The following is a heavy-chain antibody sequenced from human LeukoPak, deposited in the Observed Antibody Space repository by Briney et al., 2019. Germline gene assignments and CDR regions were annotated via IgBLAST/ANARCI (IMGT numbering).Heavy chain of an antibody. CDR1: GFTFSSYW. CDR3: ARVGGSNSFDI. CDR2: INSDGSST. Sequence: VGSLRLSCAASGFTFSSYWVHWVRQAPGKGLVWVSPINSDGSSTSYADSVKGRFTISRDNAKNTLSLQMNSLRAEDTAVYYCARVGGSNSFDIWGQGTMVIVS. V-gene: IGHV3-74*01. J-gene: IGHJ3*02. D-gene: IGHD1-26*01.